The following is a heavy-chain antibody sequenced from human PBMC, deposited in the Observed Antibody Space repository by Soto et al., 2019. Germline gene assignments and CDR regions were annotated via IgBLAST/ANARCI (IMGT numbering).Heavy chain of an antibody. Sequence: PSETLSLTCTVSGGSISSYYWSWIRQPPGKGLEWIGYIYYSGSTNYNPSLKSRVTISVDTSKNQFSLKLSSVTAADTAVYYCARAVLQTRNYYYYGMDVWGQGTTVTVSS. CDR2: IYYSGST. D-gene: IGHD2-15*01. J-gene: IGHJ6*02. CDR1: GGSISSYY. V-gene: IGHV4-59*01. CDR3: ARAVLQTRNYYYYGMDV.